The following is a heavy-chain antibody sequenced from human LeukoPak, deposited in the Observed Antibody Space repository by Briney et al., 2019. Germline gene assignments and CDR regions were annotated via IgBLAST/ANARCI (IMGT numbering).Heavy chain of an antibody. V-gene: IGHV3-11*06. J-gene: IGHJ4*02. Sequence: KPGGSLRLSCAASGFTFGDYYMSWIRQAPGKGLEWVSYISSSSSYTNYADSVKGRFTISRDNAKTSLYLQMNSLRAEDTAVYYCAGDGAVAGTVVDYWGQGTLVTVSS. D-gene: IGHD6-19*01. CDR3: AGDGAVAGTVVDY. CDR2: ISSSSSYT. CDR1: GFTFGDYY.